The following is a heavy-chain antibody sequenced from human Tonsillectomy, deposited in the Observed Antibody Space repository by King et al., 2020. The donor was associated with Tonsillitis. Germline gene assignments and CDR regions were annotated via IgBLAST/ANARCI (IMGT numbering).Heavy chain of an antibody. V-gene: IGHV5-51*01. CDR3: ARKGFRDCYKPYYYHMDV. J-gene: IGHJ6*02. D-gene: IGHD5-24*01. Sequence: VQLVESGAEVKKPGESLKISCKGSGYSFTSQWIAWVRQMPGKGLEWMGIIFPHDSETRYSPSFQGQVTISADRSISTAYLQWSGLKASDTAMYYCARKGFRDCYKPYYYHMDVWGQGTTVTVSS. CDR1: GYSFTSQW. CDR2: IFPHDSET.